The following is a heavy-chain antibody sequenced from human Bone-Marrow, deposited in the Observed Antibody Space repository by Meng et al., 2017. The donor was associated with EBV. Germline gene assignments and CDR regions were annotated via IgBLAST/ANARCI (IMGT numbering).Heavy chain of an antibody. CDR3: ARRYYDVTGYYYFDF. V-gene: IGHV1-3*01. CDR1: GYTFRSYA. J-gene: IGHJ4*02. Sequence: VQRVESGAEVKKPGASVRVSCKASGYTFRSYAIHWVRQAPGQSLEWMGWIDVGNANTKYSQKCQDRVTITRETFASTVYMELSRLTSEDTAVYYCARRYYDVTGYYYFDFWGQGTLVTVSS. CDR2: IDVGNANT. D-gene: IGHD3-22*01.